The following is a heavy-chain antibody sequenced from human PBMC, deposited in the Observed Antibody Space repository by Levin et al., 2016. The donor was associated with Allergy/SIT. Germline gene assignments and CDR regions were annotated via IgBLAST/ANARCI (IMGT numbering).Heavy chain of an antibody. CDR3: ASDYGDYVRAFDI. V-gene: IGHV1-46*01. Sequence: ASVKVSCKASGYTFTGYYMHWVRQAPGQGLEWMGIINPSGGSTSYAQKFQGRVTMTRDTSTSTVYMELSSLRSEDTAVYYCASDYGDYVRAFDIWGQGTMVTVSS. CDR2: INPSGGST. CDR1: GYTFTGYY. J-gene: IGHJ3*02. D-gene: IGHD4-17*01.